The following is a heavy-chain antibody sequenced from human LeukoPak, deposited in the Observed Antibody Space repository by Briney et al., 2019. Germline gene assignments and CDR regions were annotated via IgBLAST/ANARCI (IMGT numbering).Heavy chain of an antibody. CDR1: GFTFSNYW. V-gene: IGHV3-7*01. D-gene: IGHD4-17*01. Sequence: GGSLRLSCRASGFTFSNYWMSWVRQAPGKGLEWVANIKDDGSEKYFVDSMKGRFTISRDNARASLYLQMNSLRAEDTAIYYCARDPAAVTRPFDYWGQGILVTVSS. J-gene: IGHJ4*02. CDR2: IKDDGSEK. CDR3: ARDPAAVTRPFDY.